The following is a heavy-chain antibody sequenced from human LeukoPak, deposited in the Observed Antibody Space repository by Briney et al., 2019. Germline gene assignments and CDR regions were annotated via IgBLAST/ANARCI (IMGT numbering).Heavy chain of an antibody. D-gene: IGHD2-2*01. CDR1: GGSISSSSYY. CDR2: IYYSGST. CDR3: ASSYCSSTSCYYFDNWFDP. V-gene: IGHV4-39*01. J-gene: IGHJ5*02. Sequence: PSETLSLTCTVSGGSISSSSYYWGWIRQPPGRGLHWVGSIYYSGSTYYNPSLKSRVTISVYTSKNQFSLKLSSVTAADTAVYYCASSYCSSTSCYYFDNWFDPWGQGTLVTVSS.